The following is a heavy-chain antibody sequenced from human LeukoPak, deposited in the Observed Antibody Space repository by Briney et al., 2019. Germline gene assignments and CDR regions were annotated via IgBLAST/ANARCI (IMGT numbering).Heavy chain of an antibody. CDR2: LSGRGGST. CDR1: GFTFRSYA. CDR3: AKYPADHYYDSSGYYWHYYYMDV. J-gene: IGHJ6*03. Sequence: PGGSLRLFCAASGFTFRSYAMSWVRQAPGKGLEWVSALSGRGGSTYYADSVKGRFTISRDNSKNTLYLQINSLRAEDTAVYYCAKYPADHYYDSSGYYWHYYYMDVWGKGTTVTVSS. D-gene: IGHD3-22*01. V-gene: IGHV3-23*01.